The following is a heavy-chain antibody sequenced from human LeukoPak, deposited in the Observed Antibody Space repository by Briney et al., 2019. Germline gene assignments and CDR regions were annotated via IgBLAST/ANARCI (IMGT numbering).Heavy chain of an antibody. D-gene: IGHD5-12*01. J-gene: IGHJ4*02. Sequence: GGSLRLSCAASGFTFSSYSMNWVRQAPGKGLEWVSSISSSSSYIYYADSVKGRFTISRDNAKNSLYLQMNSLRAEDTAVYYCARDPPDSYSGYDMTFDYWGQGTLVTVSS. CDR3: ARDPPDSYSGYDMTFDY. CDR1: GFTFSSYS. CDR2: ISSSSSYI. V-gene: IGHV3-21*01.